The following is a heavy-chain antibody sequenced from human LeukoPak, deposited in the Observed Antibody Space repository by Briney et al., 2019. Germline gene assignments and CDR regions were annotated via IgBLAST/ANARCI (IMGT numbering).Heavy chain of an antibody. CDR3: ARGLTIYDILTAYYTFPYFDY. D-gene: IGHD3-9*01. V-gene: IGHV4-59*01. Sequence: SETLSLTCSVSGGSMSSYYWSWFLQPPGKGREWIGYIYYSGSTNYNPSLKSRVTISVDTSKNQFSLNLSSVTAADTAVYYCARGLTIYDILTAYYTFPYFDYWGQGTLVTVSS. CDR2: IYYSGST. CDR1: GGSMSSYY. J-gene: IGHJ4*02.